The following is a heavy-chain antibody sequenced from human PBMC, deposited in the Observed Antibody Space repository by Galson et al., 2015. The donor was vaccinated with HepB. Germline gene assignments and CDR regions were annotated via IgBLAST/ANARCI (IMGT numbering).Heavy chain of an antibody. V-gene: IGHV3-74*01. CDR1: GFTFSSCW. Sequence: SLRLSCAVSGFTFSSCWMHWVRQAPGKGLVWVSGINSDGRSTYYADSVKGRFTISRDNAKNTLYLQMSSLRAEDTAVYYCVKSGYDTAYFDYWGQGTLVTVSS. D-gene: IGHD3-9*01. CDR3: VKSGYDTAYFDY. J-gene: IGHJ4*02. CDR2: INSDGRST.